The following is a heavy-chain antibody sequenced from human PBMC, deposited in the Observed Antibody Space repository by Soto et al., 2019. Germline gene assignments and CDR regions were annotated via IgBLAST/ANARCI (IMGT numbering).Heavy chain of an antibody. CDR3: ARGRLSLYLVATTQRGFDP. V-gene: IGHV4-34*01. J-gene: IGHJ5*02. CDR2: IIHSGST. D-gene: IGHD5-12*01. CDR1: GGSFRGYY. Sequence: QVQLQQWGAGLLKPSETLSLTCAVYGGSFRGYYWSWIRQPPGKGLEWIGEIIHSGSTNYNPSLKSGVTISVDTSKNQFSLNLNSVTAADTAVYYCARGRLSLYLVATTQRGFDPWGQGTLVTVSS.